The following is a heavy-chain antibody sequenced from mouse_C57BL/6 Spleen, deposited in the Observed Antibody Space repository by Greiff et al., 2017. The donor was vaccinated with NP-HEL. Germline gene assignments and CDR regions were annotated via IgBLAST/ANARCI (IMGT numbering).Heavy chain of an antibody. CDR1: GFNIKDYY. V-gene: IGHV14-2*01. J-gene: IGHJ2*01. Sequence: EVQLQQSGAELVKPGASVKLSCTASGFNIKDYYMHWVKQRTEQGLEWIGRIDPEDGETKYAPKFQGKATITADTSSNTAYLQLSSLTSADTAVYFCSHYYYGIRPFGYWGQGTTLTVSS. D-gene: IGHD1-1*01. CDR3: SHYYYGIRPFGY. CDR2: IDPEDGET.